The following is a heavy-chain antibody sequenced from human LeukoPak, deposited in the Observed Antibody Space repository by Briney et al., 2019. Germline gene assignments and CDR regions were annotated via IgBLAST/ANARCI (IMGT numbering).Heavy chain of an antibody. CDR2: IYYSGST. Sequence: SETLSLTCTVSGGSISSSSYYWGWIRQPPGKGLEWIGSIYYSGSTYYNPSLKSRVTISVDTSKNQFSLKLSSVTAADTAVYYCARHSSSWYHFDYWGQGPLVTVSS. J-gene: IGHJ4*02. D-gene: IGHD6-13*01. CDR3: ARHSSSWYHFDY. V-gene: IGHV4-39*01. CDR1: GGSISSSSYY.